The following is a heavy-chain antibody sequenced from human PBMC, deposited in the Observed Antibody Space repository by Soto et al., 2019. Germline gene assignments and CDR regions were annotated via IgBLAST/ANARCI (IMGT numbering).Heavy chain of an antibody. CDR2: IWYDGSNK. CDR3: AGTYYYDSSGYYTFDY. J-gene: IGHJ4*02. V-gene: IGHV3-33*01. D-gene: IGHD3-22*01. CDR1: GFTFSSYG. Sequence: PGGSLRLSCAASGFTFSSYGMHWVRQAPGKGLEWVAVIWYDGSNKYYADSVKGRFTISRDNSKNTLYLQMNSLRAEDTAVYYCAGTYYYDSSGYYTFDYWGQGTLVTVSS.